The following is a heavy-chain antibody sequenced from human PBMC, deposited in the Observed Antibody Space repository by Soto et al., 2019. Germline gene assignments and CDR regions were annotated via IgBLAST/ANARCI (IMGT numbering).Heavy chain of an antibody. J-gene: IGHJ6*02. V-gene: IGHV1-3*01. Sequence: ASVKVSCKASGYTFSTSGMHWVRQAPGQSLEWMGWLNGGTGQTRYSQRFQDRVIITRDTSAGTGYMELSSLRSEDTAVYYCARGKGMEENYFYYGLDIWGQGTTVTVSS. CDR2: LNGGTGQT. CDR1: GYTFSTSG. D-gene: IGHD1-1*01. CDR3: ARGKGMEENYFYYGLDI.